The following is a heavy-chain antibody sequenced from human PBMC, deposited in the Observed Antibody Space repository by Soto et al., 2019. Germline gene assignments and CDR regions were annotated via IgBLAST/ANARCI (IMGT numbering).Heavy chain of an antibody. D-gene: IGHD6-6*01. Sequence: ASVKVSCKASGYTFTSYYMHWVRQAPGQGLEWMGIINPSGGSTSYAQKFQGRVTMTRDTSTSTVYMELSSLRSEDTAVYYCARENSSSSYYYYGMDVWGQGTTVTAP. CDR2: INPSGGST. CDR3: ARENSSSSYYYYGMDV. CDR1: GYTFTSYY. J-gene: IGHJ6*02. V-gene: IGHV1-46*01.